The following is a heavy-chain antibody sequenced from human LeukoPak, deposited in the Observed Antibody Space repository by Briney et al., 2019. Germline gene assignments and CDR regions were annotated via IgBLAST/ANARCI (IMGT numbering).Heavy chain of an antibody. CDR3: AREYCTGGSCSGAWFDP. V-gene: IGHV1-2*02. CDR2: INPNSGGT. Sequence: ASVKVSCKASGYTFTDYHLHWVRQAPGQGLEWMGWINPNSGGTNYAQKFQGRVTMTRDTSINTAYIELNRLRSDDTAVYYCAREYCTGGSCSGAWFDPWGQGTLVTVSS. CDR1: GYTFTDYH. J-gene: IGHJ5*02. D-gene: IGHD2-15*01.